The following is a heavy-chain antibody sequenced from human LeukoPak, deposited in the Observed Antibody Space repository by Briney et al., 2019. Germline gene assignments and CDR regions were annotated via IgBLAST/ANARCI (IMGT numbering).Heavy chain of an antibody. V-gene: IGHV4-4*07. CDR1: GGSISSYY. Sequence: SETLSLTCTASGGSISSYYWSWIRQPAGKGLEWIGRIYTSGSTNYNPSLKSRVTMSVDTSKNQFSLKLSSVTAEDTAVYYCARGAMVRGVLDYWGQGTLVTVSS. D-gene: IGHD3-10*01. CDR2: IYTSGST. J-gene: IGHJ4*02. CDR3: ARGAMVRGVLDY.